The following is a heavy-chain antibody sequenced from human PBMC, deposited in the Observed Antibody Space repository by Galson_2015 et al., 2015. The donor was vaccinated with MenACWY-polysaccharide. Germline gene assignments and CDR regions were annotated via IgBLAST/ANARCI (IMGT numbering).Heavy chain of an antibody. CDR3: ARDRDWALDH. Sequence: SVKVSCKGSGYTFIDNGISWVRQAPGQGLEWVGWISSKSGKTKYGWKFQGRVAMTRDTSTTTAYMELRRLKPDDTAFYYCARDRDWALDHWGQGTLVTVSS. J-gene: IGHJ4*02. D-gene: IGHD2-21*02. CDR1: GYTFIDNG. V-gene: IGHV1-18*01. CDR2: ISSKSGKT.